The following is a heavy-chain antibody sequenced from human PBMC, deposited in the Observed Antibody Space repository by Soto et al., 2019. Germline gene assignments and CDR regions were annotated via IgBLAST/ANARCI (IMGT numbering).Heavy chain of an antibody. V-gene: IGHV3-23*01. J-gene: IGHJ1*01. CDR1: GFTFNSYA. CDR3: ARATRYFDSRGYPAEYFFH. CDR2: ISGSGGST. D-gene: IGHD3-22*01. Sequence: PGGSLRLSXSASGFTFNSYAMSWVRQAPGKGLEWVSSISGSGGSTDYADSVKGRFTISRDSSKNTLYLQMNSLRDEDTAVYYCARATRYFDSRGYPAEYFFHWGQGTPVTVS.